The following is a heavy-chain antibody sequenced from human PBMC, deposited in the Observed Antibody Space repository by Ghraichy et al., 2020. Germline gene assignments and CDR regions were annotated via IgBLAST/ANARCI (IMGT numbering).Heavy chain of an antibody. CDR1: GGSFSGYY. CDR2: INHSGST. V-gene: IGHV4-34*01. J-gene: IGHJ1*01. D-gene: IGHD5-24*01. CDR3: ARAERRDGYNYFSRLKTNPGYFQH. Sequence: SETLSLTCAVYGGSFSGYYWSWIRQPPGKGLEWIGEINHSGSTNYNPSLKSRVTISVDTSKNQFSLKLSSVTAADTAVYYCARAERRDGYNYFSRLKTNPGYFQHWGQGTLVTVSS.